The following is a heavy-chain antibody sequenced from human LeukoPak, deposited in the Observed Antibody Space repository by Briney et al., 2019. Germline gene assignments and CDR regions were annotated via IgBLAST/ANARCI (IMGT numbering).Heavy chain of an antibody. Sequence: GGSLRLSCAASGFTFSSYEMNWVRQAPGKGLEWVSYISSSGSTIYYADSVKGRFTISRDNAKNSLSLQMNSLRAEDTAVYYCASDGGYCSSTSCYPGGYYVDYWGQGTLVTVSS. CDR2: ISSSGSTI. CDR3: ASDGGYCSSTSCYPGGYYVDY. J-gene: IGHJ4*02. CDR1: GFTFSSYE. V-gene: IGHV3-48*03. D-gene: IGHD2-2*01.